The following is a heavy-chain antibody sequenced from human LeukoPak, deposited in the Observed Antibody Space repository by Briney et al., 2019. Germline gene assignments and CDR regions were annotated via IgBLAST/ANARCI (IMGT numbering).Heavy chain of an antibody. CDR2: ISSSSSYI. CDR3: SRGVADDILTGYIYYFDY. Sequence: PGGSLRLSCAVSGFTFSSYWMNWVRQAPGKGLEWVSSISSSSSYIYYADSVKGRFTISRDNAKNSLYLQMNSLRAEDTALYYCSRGVADDILTGYIYYFDYWGQGTLVTVSS. V-gene: IGHV3-21*01. J-gene: IGHJ4*02. CDR1: GFTFSSYW. D-gene: IGHD3-9*01.